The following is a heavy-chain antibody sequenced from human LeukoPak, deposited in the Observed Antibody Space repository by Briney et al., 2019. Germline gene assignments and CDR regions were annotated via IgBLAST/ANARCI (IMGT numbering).Heavy chain of an antibody. Sequence: SETLSLTCTVSGGSISSSSYYWGWIRQPPGKGLEWIGSIYYSGSTYYNPSLKSRVTISVDTSKNQFSLKLSSVTAADTAVYYCARQLYCGGDCYDPPDYWGQGTLVTVSS. CDR2: IYYSGST. CDR3: ARQLYCGGDCYDPPDY. J-gene: IGHJ4*02. D-gene: IGHD2-21*01. CDR1: GGSISSSSYY. V-gene: IGHV4-39*01.